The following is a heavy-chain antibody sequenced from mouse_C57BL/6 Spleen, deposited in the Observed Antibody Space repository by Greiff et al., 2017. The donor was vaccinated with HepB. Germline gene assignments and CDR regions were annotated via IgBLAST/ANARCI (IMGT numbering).Heavy chain of an antibody. V-gene: IGHV1-55*01. CDR2: IYPGSGST. Sequence: QVQLKQPGAELVKPGASVKMSCKASGYTFTSYWITWVKQRPGQGLEWIGDIYPGSGSTNYNEKFKSKATLTVDTSSSTAYMQLSSLTSEDSAVYYCARGRGLLHAMDYWGQGTSVTVSS. CDR1: GYTFTSYW. J-gene: IGHJ4*01. CDR3: ARGRGLLHAMDY. D-gene: IGHD2-3*01.